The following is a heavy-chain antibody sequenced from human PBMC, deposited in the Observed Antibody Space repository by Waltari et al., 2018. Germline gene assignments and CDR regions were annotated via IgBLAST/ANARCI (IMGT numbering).Heavy chain of an antibody. J-gene: IGHJ4*02. V-gene: IGHV4-59*13. CDR3: ARGGDGSGSEDFDY. CDR2: ISSSGRT. CDR1: GRSMNPYY. D-gene: IGHD3-10*01. Sequence: QVQLQESGPGLVRPSETLSLTCSVSGRSMNPYYWSWIRHPPGKGLEWIVYISSSGRTYHNPSLRGRVSISIDTSKKQFSLRLNSVTAADTAVYYCARGGDGSGSEDFDYWGQGTLVIVSS.